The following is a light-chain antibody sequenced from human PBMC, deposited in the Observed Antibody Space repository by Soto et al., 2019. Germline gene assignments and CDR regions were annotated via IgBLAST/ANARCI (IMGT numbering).Light chain of an antibody. Sequence: EIVMTQSPATLSVSPGERATLSCWASQSVGNDLAWYQQKPGQAPRLLIHDASTRATGFPARFSGSGSGTEFTLTISSLQSEDFAVYYCQQYNNWPLTFGGGTTVEIK. V-gene: IGKV3D-15*01. CDR2: DAS. J-gene: IGKJ4*01. CDR1: QSVGND. CDR3: QQYNNWPLT.